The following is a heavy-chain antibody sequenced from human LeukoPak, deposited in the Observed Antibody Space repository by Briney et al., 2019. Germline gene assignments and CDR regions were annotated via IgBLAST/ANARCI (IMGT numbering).Heavy chain of an antibody. D-gene: IGHD3-10*01. V-gene: IGHV3-48*03. CDR3: AREGSSYAPSAPFFFDF. Sequence: PGGSLRVSCSPSTVALTSYDMNWVPQAPGKGLEWVSYISRSGSTIYYGDSVKGRFTIPRDNAEDSLFLKMNSLRAEDTAVYYCAREGSSYAPSAPFFFDFWGQGTLVTVSS. CDR1: TVALTSYD. J-gene: IGHJ4*02. CDR2: ISRSGSTI.